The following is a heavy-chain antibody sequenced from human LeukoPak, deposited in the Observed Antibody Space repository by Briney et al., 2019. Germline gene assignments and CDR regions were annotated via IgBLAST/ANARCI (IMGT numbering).Heavy chain of an antibody. CDR2: TYYRSTWST. CDR3: ARDLSSGFRFDS. CDR1: GDSVSNNRAT. J-gene: IGHJ4*02. V-gene: IGHV6-1*01. Sequence: PSQTLSLTCAISGDSVSNNRATWNWIRQSPSRGPEWLGRTYYRSTWSTNYTLSMRGRITINPDTSKNHFSLQLNSVTPEDTAVYYCARDLSSGFRFDSWGQGTLVTVSS. D-gene: IGHD3-22*01.